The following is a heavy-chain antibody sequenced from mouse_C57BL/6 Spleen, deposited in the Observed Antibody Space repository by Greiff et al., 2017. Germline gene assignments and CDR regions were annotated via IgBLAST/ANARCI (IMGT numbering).Heavy chain of an antibody. J-gene: IGHJ2*01. CDR2: IHPNSGST. CDR1: GYTFTSYW. V-gene: IGHV1-64*01. Sequence: QVQLKQPGAELVKPGASVKLSCKASGYTFTSYWMHWVKQRPGQGLEWIGMIHPNSGSTNYNEKFKSKATLTVDKSSSTAYMQLSSLTSEDSAVYYCARSQLAYLDYWGQGTTLTVSS. CDR3: ARSQLAYLDY.